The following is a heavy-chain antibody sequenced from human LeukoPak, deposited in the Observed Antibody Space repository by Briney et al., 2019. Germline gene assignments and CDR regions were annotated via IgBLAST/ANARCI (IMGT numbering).Heavy chain of an antibody. J-gene: IGHJ4*02. CDR1: GFTFSSFD. CDR2: ISSSDTTI. Sequence: RGSLRLSCAASGFTFSSFDLNWVRQAPGKGLEWVSYISSSDTTIYYGDSVKGRFTISRDNAKNSLYLQMNSLRAEDTAVYYCARGNYVFPKYYFDYWGQGTLVTVSS. V-gene: IGHV3-48*03. D-gene: IGHD3-16*01. CDR3: ARGNYVFPKYYFDY.